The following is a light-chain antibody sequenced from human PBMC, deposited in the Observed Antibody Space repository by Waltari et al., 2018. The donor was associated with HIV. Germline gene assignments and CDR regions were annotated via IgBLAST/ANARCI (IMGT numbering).Light chain of an antibody. CDR2: TNS. V-gene: IGLV1-40*01. J-gene: IGLJ3*02. CDR3: QSYDSSLSSSV. CDR1: SSNIGPGLD. Sequence: QPVLPQPPSVSGAPGQRFTISCPGSSSNIGPGLDVPWYQQLPGTAPKLLIHTNSNRPSGVPDRFSGSKSGTLASLAITGLQAEDEADYYCQSYDSSLSSSVFGGGTKLTVL.